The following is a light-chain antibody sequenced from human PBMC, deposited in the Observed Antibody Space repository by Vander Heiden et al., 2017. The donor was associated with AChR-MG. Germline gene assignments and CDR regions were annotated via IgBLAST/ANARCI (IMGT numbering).Light chain of an antibody. CDR2: KTS. V-gene: IGKV1-5*03. CDR3: QQYNNLWT. J-gene: IGKJ1*01. CDR1: ESVSSW. Sequence: IQMTQFPSTLSASIGDRVTISCRASESVSSWLAWYQQKPGKAPRLLIYKTSTLQKGVPSRFSGSGSGTDFTLTIYNLQPDDVATYYCQQYNNLWTFGQGTSVEIK.